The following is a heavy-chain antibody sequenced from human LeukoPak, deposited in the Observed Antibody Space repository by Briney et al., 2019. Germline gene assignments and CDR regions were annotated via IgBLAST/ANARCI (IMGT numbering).Heavy chain of an antibody. D-gene: IGHD1-26*01. J-gene: IGHJ4*02. Sequence: QSGGSLRLSCAASGFTFSDFYMSWIRQAPGKELEWLSYISSSGSTIYYADSVKGRFTISRDNAKNSVYLQMNSLRAEDTAVYYCAGRAMWELPPSYWGQGTLVTVSS. CDR2: ISSSGSTI. V-gene: IGHV3-11*01. CDR3: AGRAMWELPPSY. CDR1: GFTFSDFY.